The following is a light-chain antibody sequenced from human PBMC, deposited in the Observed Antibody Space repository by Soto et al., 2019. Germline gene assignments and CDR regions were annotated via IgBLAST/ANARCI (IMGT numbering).Light chain of an antibody. CDR1: QTISSW. CDR2: KSS. Sequence: DIQMTKSPSTLSGSLGDRVTITFRASQTISSWLAWYQQKPGKAPKLLIYKSSTLKSGVPSRFSGSGSGTEFTLTISSLQPDDFATYYCQHYNSYSEAFGQGTQLDIK. CDR3: QHYNSYSEA. J-gene: IGKJ1*01. V-gene: IGKV1-5*03.